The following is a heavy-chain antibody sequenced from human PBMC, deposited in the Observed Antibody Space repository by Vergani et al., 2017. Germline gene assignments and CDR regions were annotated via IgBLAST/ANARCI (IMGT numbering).Heavy chain of an antibody. Sequence: QVQLVQSGAEVKQPGSSVKVSCKASGGTFTTYSISWVRQSPGQGLEWMGGIIPIFGTAKYAQKFQGRVTITADGSSSTAYMELSSLRSEDTAVYCCARAWGTTPTDCYFDYWGQGTLVTVCS. J-gene: IGHJ4*02. CDR2: IIPIFGTA. CDR3: ARAWGTTPTDCYFDY. V-gene: IGHV1-69*01. D-gene: IGHD3-16*01. CDR1: GGTFTTYS.